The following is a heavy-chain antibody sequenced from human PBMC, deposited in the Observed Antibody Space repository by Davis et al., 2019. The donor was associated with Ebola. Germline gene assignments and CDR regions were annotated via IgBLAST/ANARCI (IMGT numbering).Heavy chain of an antibody. CDR1: GGSISGYY. V-gene: IGHV4-59*12. CDR3: ARRPKANYWFDP. Sequence: MPSDTLSLTCTVSGGSISGYYGSCIRQPPGKGLEWIGYIFSSGRTIYNPSLKSLVTFSVDTSNNQFSLRLSSVTAADTAVYYCARRPKANYWFDPWGQGTLVTVSS. J-gene: IGHJ5*02. CDR2: IFSSGRT.